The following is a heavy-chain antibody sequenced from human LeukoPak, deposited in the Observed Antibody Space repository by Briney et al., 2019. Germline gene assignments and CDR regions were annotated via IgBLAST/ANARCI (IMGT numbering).Heavy chain of an antibody. V-gene: IGHV4-59*01. Sequence: SETLSLTCTVSGGSISSYYWSWIRQPPGKGLEWIGYIDYSGSTNYNPSLKSRVTISVDTSKNQFSLKLSSVTAADTAVYYCARTVRGYFDYWGQGTLVTVSS. D-gene: IGHD3-10*01. CDR1: GGSISSYY. CDR3: ARTVRGYFDY. CDR2: IDYSGST. J-gene: IGHJ4*02.